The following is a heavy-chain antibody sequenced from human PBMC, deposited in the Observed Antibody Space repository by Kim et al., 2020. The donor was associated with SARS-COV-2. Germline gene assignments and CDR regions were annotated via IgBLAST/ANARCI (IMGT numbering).Heavy chain of an antibody. V-gene: IGHV3-7*01. J-gene: IGHJ6*02. Sequence: GGSLRLSCAASGFRLSTYWMNWVRQTPGKRPEWVAHIKPDGTATYYGDSVKGRFTISIDNTKNTLYLQMNSLRAEDTAVYYCTRELFRDQYDLWGQGTTVTVSS. CDR1: GFRLSTYW. CDR2: IKPDGTAT. D-gene: IGHD3-10*02. CDR3: TRELFRDQYDL.